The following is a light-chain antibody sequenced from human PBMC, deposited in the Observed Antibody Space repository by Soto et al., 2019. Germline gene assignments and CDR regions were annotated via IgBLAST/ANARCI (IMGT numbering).Light chain of an antibody. V-gene: IGKV1-5*01. CDR3: QQYNSYWT. CDR2: DAS. J-gene: IGKJ1*01. CDR1: QSISSW. Sequence: IQLTQSPSTLSASVGARVTITCRASQSISSWLAWYQQKPRKAPKLLIYDASSLESGVPSRFSGSGSGTEFTLTISSLQPDDFVTYYCQQYNSYWTFGQGTKVDIK.